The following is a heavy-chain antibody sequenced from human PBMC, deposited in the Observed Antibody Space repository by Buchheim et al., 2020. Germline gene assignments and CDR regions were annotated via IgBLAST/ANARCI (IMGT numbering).Heavy chain of an antibody. V-gene: IGHV3-33*01. CDR2: IWYDGSNK. Sequence: QVQLVESGGGVVQPGRSLRLSCAASGFTFSSYGMHWVRQAPGKGLEWVAVIWYDGSNKYYADSVKGRFTISRDNSKNTLYLQINSVMAEDTAVYYCASYALYSGSAPGYWGQGTL. CDR3: ASYALYSGSAPGY. D-gene: IGHD6-6*01. J-gene: IGHJ4*02. CDR1: GFTFSSYG.